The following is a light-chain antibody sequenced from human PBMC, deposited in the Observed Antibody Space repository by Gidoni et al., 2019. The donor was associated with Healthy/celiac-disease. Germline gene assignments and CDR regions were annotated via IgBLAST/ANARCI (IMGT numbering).Light chain of an antibody. CDR1: QGINSA. J-gene: IGKJ1*01. V-gene: IGKV1-13*02. CDR3: HHSNSYPQT. CDR2: HAS. Sequence: AIQLTQSPSSLSASVGDRVTITCRASQGINSALAWYQRKTGKAPDLLIYHASTLESGVPSRFSGSGAGTDFTLTISSLQPEDFATYYCHHSNSYPQTFGQGTKVEIK.